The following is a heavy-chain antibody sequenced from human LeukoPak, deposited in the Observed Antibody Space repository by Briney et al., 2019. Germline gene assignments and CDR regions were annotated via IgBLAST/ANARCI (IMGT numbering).Heavy chain of an antibody. J-gene: IGHJ4*02. CDR1: GDSISRDY. CDR3: ARDRGYCSGGSCYHGDYFDY. Sequence: SETLSLTCIVSGDSISRDYWNWIRQPPGKGLEWIGYIYYSGSTNYNPSLKSRVTISVDTSKSQFSLKLSSVTAADTAVYYCARDRGYCSGGSCYHGDYFDYWGQGTLVTVSS. V-gene: IGHV4-59*01. D-gene: IGHD2-15*01. CDR2: IYYSGST.